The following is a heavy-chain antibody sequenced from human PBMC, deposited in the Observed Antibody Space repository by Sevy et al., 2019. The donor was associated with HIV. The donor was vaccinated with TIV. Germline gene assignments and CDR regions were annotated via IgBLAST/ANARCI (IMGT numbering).Heavy chain of an antibody. J-gene: IGHJ4*02. D-gene: IGHD3-3*02. CDR1: GFTFSNAW. Sequence: GGSLRLSCAASGFTFSNAWMNWVRQAPGKGLEWVGRIKSKTDGGTTDYATPVKGRFTISSDDSKNTLYLQMNSLKTEDTADYYCATKKHVWSGYFYFDYWGQGTLVTVSS. CDR2: IKSKTDGGTT. CDR3: ATKKHVWSGYFYFDY. V-gene: IGHV3-15*01.